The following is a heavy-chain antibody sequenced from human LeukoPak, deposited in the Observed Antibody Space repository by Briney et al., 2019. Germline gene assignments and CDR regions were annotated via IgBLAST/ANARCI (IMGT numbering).Heavy chain of an antibody. Sequence: GASVKVSCKASGGTFSSYAISWVRQAPGQGLEWMGGIIPIFGTANYARKFQGRVTITADESTSTAYMELSSLRSEDTAVYYCARGDSGYDSPLDYWGQGTLVTVSS. CDR3: ARGDSGYDSPLDY. V-gene: IGHV1-69*13. CDR2: IIPIFGTA. J-gene: IGHJ4*02. CDR1: GGTFSSYA. D-gene: IGHD5-12*01.